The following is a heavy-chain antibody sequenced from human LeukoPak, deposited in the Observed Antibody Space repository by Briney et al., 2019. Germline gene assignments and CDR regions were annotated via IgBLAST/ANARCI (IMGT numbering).Heavy chain of an antibody. V-gene: IGHV1-2*02. Sequence: ASVKVSCKASGYTFTGYYMHWVRQAPGQGLEWMGWINPNSGGTNYAQKFQGRVTMTRDTSISTAYMELNSLRAEDTAVYYCAGGRDGYKHGDYWGQGALVTVSS. CDR3: AGGRDGYKHGDY. CDR1: GYTFTGYY. D-gene: IGHD5-24*01. CDR2: INPNSGGT. J-gene: IGHJ4*02.